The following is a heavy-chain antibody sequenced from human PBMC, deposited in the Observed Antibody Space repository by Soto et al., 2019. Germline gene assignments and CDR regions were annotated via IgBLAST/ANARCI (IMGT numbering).Heavy chain of an antibody. CDR1: GFTFSSYS. D-gene: IGHD3-22*01. CDR3: ARDHLSTYYYDSTPAFDD. Sequence: GGSLRLSCAASGFTFSSYSMNWVRQAPGKGLEWVSSISSSSSYIYYADSVKGRFTISRDNAKNSLYLQMNSLRAEDTAVYYCARDHLSTYYYDSTPAFDDWGQGTRVTVSS. CDR2: ISSSSSYI. J-gene: IGHJ4*02. V-gene: IGHV3-21*01.